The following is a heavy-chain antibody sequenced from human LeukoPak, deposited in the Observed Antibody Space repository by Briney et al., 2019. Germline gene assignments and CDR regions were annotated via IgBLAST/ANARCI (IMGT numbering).Heavy chain of an antibody. CDR2: ISYDGSNK. Sequence: GRSLRLSCAASGFTFSSYGMHWVRQAPGKGLEWVAVISYDGSNKYYADSVKGRFTISRDNSKNTLYLQMNSLRAEDTAVYYCAKDGDGFGELQPHNWFDPWGQGTLVTVSS. J-gene: IGHJ5*02. CDR1: GFTFSSYG. V-gene: IGHV3-30*18. D-gene: IGHD3-10*01. CDR3: AKDGDGFGELQPHNWFDP.